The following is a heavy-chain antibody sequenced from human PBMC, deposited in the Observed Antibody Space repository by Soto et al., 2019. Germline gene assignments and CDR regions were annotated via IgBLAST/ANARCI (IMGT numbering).Heavy chain of an antibody. CDR1: GCSINTVNYY. J-gene: IGHJ4*02. Sequence: QVQLQESGPGLVKPSHTLSLTGTVTGCSINTVNYYWSWIRQSPDKGLEWMGHIHNGGTTYNNPSLTSRVTISVDTSNNQFSLKLSSVSAADTAVYYCDRGPYGDKVDYWGQGTLVTVSS. CDR2: IHNGGTT. D-gene: IGHD2-21*02. CDR3: DRGPYGDKVDY. V-gene: IGHV4-30-4*01.